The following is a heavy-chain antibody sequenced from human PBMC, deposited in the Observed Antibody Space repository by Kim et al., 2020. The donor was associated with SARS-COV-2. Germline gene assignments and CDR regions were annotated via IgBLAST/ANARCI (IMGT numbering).Heavy chain of an antibody. D-gene: IGHD3-9*01. Sequence: SQTLSLTCAISGDSVSSNSAAWNWIRQSPSRGLEWLGRTYYRSKWYNDYAVSVKSRITINPDTSKNQFSLQLNSVTPEDTAVYYCARGGPDYDILTGYFASWGQGTLVTVSS. CDR3: ARGGPDYDILTGYFAS. V-gene: IGHV6-1*01. CDR2: TYYRSKWYN. CDR1: GDSVSSNSAA. J-gene: IGHJ5*01.